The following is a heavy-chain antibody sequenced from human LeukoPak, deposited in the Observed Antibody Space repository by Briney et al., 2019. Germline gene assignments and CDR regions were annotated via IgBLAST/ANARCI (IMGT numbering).Heavy chain of an antibody. Sequence: SETLSLTCAVYGGSFSGYYWSWIRPPPGKGLEWIGEINHSGSTNYNPSLKSRVTISVDTSKNQFSLKLSSVTAADTAVYYCARGGPTTTYYYDSSGYYYDYWGQGTLVTVSS. J-gene: IGHJ4*02. D-gene: IGHD3-22*01. V-gene: IGHV4-34*01. CDR2: INHSGST. CDR1: GGSFSGYY. CDR3: ARGGPTTTYYYDSSGYYYDY.